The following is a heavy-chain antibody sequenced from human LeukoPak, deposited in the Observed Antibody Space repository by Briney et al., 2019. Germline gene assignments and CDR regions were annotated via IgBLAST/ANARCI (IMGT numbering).Heavy chain of an antibody. Sequence: ASVKVSCKASGYTFTSYDFNWVRQATGQRPEWMGWMSPNSGGTGYAQKFQDRVTMTRNTSISTAYMELSSLRSDDTAVYYCARGPPNWGYDYWGPGTLVTVSS. V-gene: IGHV1-8*01. J-gene: IGHJ4*02. CDR2: MSPNSGGT. CDR1: GYTFTSYD. CDR3: ARGPPNWGYDY. D-gene: IGHD7-27*01.